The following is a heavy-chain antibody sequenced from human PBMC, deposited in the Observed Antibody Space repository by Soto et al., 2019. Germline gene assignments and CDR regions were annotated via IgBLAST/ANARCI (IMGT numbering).Heavy chain of an antibody. CDR1: GFTFISYA. Sequence: EVQLLESGGGLVQPGGSLRLSCAASGFTFISYAMNWVRQAPGKGLQWGSAISGGGDATFYADSVKGRFTISRDNSRNTVTLQVNSLGADDTAVYYCARKVPGSTTRPDYWYFDLWGRGTLVTVAS. J-gene: IGHJ2*01. CDR2: ISGGGDAT. D-gene: IGHD3-10*01. V-gene: IGHV3-23*01. CDR3: ARKVPGSTTRPDYWYFDL.